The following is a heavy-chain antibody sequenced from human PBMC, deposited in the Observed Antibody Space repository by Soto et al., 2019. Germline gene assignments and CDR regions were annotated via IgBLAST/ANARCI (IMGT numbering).Heavy chain of an antibody. Sequence: SETLSLTCTVSGGSISSYYWSWIRQPPGKGLEWIGYIYYSGSTNYNPSLKSRVTISVDTSKNQFSLKLSSVTAADTAVYYCARQGYCSSTSCYSLSAFDIWGQGTMVTVSS. CDR3: ARQGYCSSTSCYSLSAFDI. V-gene: IGHV4-59*01. D-gene: IGHD2-2*01. CDR2: IYYSGST. J-gene: IGHJ3*02. CDR1: GGSISSYY.